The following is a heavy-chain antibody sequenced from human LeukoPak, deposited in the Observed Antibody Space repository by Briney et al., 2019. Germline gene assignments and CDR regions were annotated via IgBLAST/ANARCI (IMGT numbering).Heavy chain of an antibody. V-gene: IGHV4-34*01. Sequence: SETLSLTCAVYGGSFSGYYWSWTRQPPGKGLEWIGEINHSGSTNYNPSLKSRVTISVDTSKNQFSLKLSSVTAADTAVYYCARGRRPGYSYGFSASPYFDYWGQGTLVTVSS. CDR2: INHSGST. J-gene: IGHJ4*02. D-gene: IGHD5-18*01. CDR1: GGSFSGYY. CDR3: ARGRRPGYSYGFSASPYFDY.